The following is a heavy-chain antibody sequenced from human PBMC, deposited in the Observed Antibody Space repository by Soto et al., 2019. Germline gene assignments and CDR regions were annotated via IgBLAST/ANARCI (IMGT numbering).Heavy chain of an antibody. CDR1: GGSISSNY. CDR3: ARYRREAVAGYTLDN. J-gene: IGHJ4*02. CDR2: VYNSGST. D-gene: IGHD6-13*01. V-gene: IGHV4-59*01. Sequence: PXGTLSLTGTVSGGSISSNYWTWIRQPPGKGLEWIGYVYNSGSTNYNPSLKSRVTISEDTSKSQFSLKVNSMTAADTAVYYCARYRREAVAGYTLDNWGQGILVTVSS.